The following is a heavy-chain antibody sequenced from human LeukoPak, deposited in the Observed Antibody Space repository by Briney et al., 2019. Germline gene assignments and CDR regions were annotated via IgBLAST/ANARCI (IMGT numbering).Heavy chain of an antibody. CDR3: TRVGSIDEGIDY. CDR2: IKQDGSKK. Sequence: TGGSLRLSCVASGCPFSSYWMTWVRQAPGKGLEWVANIKQDGSKKSYVDSVKGRFTISRDNAKNSLYLQMNSLRAEDTAIYYCTRVGSIDEGIDYWGQGTLVTVSS. V-gene: IGHV3-7*04. D-gene: IGHD3-9*01. CDR1: GCPFSSYW. J-gene: IGHJ4*02.